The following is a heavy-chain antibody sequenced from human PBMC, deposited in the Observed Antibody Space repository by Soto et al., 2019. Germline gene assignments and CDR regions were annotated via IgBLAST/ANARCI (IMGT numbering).Heavy chain of an antibody. CDR3: ARESYYGGNSGFQH. CDR1: GGTFSSYT. J-gene: IGHJ1*01. CDR2: IIPILGIA. D-gene: IGHD4-17*01. Sequence: QVQLVQSGAEVKKPGSSVKVSCKASGGTFSSYTISWVRQAPGQGLEWMGRIIPILGIANYAQKFQGRVTITEDKSTSTAYMELSSLRSEDTAVYYCARESYYGGNSGFQHWGQGTLVTVAS. V-gene: IGHV1-69*08.